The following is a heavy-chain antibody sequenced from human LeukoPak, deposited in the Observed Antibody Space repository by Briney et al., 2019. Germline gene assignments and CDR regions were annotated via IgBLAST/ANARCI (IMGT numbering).Heavy chain of an antibody. CDR3: ARGPYSSGWYEGPDY. Sequence: SETLSLTCTVSGGSISSSSYYWGWIRQPPGKGLEWIGSIYYSGSTYYNPSLKSRVTISVDTSKNQFSLKLSSVTAADTAVYYCARGPYSSGWYEGPDYWGQGTLVTVSS. CDR1: GGSISSSSYY. V-gene: IGHV4-39*01. J-gene: IGHJ4*02. D-gene: IGHD6-19*01. CDR2: IYYSGST.